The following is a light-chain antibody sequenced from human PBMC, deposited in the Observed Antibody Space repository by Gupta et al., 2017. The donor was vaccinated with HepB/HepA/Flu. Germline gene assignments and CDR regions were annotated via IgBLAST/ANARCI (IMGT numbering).Light chain of an antibody. J-gene: IGLJ2*01. CDR1: NIGSKS. Sequence: SYVLTQPPSVSVAPGKTAQISRGGDNIGSKSVQWYRQMPGQDPVVVIYYNSDRPSGIPERFFGSTSGNKATLPIGRVEAGEEADDYCQVWDSRSDNLVFGGGTKLTVL. CDR2: YNS. CDR3: QVWDSRSDNLV. V-gene: IGLV3-21*01.